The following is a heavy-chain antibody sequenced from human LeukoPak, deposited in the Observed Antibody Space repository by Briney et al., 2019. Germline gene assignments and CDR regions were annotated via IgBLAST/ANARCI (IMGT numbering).Heavy chain of an antibody. Sequence: GGSLRLSCAASGFTFSSYSMNWVRQAPGKGLEWVSSISSSSSYIYYADSVKGRFTISRDNAKNSLYLQMNSLRAEDTAVYYCAKSGPYLYYYYYGMDVWGQGTTVTVSS. CDR1: GFTFSSYS. V-gene: IGHV3-21*01. CDR2: ISSSSSYI. J-gene: IGHJ6*02. CDR3: AKSGPYLYYYYYGMDV.